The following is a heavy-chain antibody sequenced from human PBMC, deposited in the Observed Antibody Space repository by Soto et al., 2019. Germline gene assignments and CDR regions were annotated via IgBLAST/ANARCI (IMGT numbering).Heavy chain of an antibody. CDR1: GGSISSSSYY. CDR3: ARLGAYYQSLDP. V-gene: IGHV4-39*07. D-gene: IGHD2-21*01. J-gene: IGHJ5*02. Sequence: SETLSLTCTVPGGSISSSSYYWGWIRQPPGRGLEWVGSISFSGSSYYNPSLKSRVTISVDTSKNQFSLKLSSATAADTAVYYCARLGAYYQSLDPWGPGTLVTVSS. CDR2: ISFSGSS.